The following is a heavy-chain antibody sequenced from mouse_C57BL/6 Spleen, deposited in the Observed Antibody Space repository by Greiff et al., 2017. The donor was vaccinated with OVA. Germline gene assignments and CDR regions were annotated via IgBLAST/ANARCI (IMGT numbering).Heavy chain of an antibody. D-gene: IGHD2-5*01. J-gene: IGHJ2*01. CDR2: ILPGGGGT. Sequence: QVQLQQSGAELMKPGASVKLSCKATGYTFTGYWIEWVKQRPGHGLEWIGEILPGGGGTNYNEKFKGKATFTADTSSTTAYMQLSSLTSEDSAIYYCARSNYGYFDYWGQGTTLTVSS. V-gene: IGHV1-9*01. CDR3: ARSNYGYFDY. CDR1: GYTFTGYW.